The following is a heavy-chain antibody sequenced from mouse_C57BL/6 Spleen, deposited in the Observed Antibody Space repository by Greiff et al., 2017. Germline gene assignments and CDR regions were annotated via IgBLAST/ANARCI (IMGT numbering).Heavy chain of an antibody. CDR3: TRGRGREGYFDD. D-gene: IGHD3-3*01. J-gene: IGHJ2*01. Sequence: QVQLQQSGAELVRPGASVTLSCKASGYTFTDYEMHWVKQTPVHGLEWIGAIDPDTGGTAYNQKFKGKAILTADKSSSTAYMELRSLTSEVSAVYKRTRGRGREGYFDDWGKGTTLTVSS. CDR1: GYTFTDYE. V-gene: IGHV1-15*01. CDR2: IDPDTGGT.